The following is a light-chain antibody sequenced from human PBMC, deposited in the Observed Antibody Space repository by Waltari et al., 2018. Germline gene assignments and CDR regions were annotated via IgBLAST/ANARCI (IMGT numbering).Light chain of an antibody. CDR1: STDLASYNL. CDR3: CSYTGSSTSYG. J-gene: IGLJ1*01. Sequence: QSALSQPASVSGSPGQSLTITRTGASTDLASYNLVAWYQHHPNRAPKLIIYEATKRPSGISHRFSGAKSGATSSLRISGLQADDEADYYCCSYTGSSTSYGCGGGTKVTVL. CDR2: EAT. V-gene: IGLV2-23*01.